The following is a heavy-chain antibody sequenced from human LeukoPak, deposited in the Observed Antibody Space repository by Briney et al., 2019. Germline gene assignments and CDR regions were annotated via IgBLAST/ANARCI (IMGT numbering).Heavy chain of an antibody. V-gene: IGHV4-59*08. CDR1: GGSISSYY. J-gene: IGHJ6*02. Sequence: SETLSLTCTVSGGSISSYYWSWIRQPPGKGLEWIGYIYYSGSTNYNPSLKSRVTISVDTSKNQFSLKLSSVTAADTAVYYCARHSGMIFGVVHYYYYYGMDVWSQGTTVTVSS. CDR3: ARHSGMIFGVVHYYYYYGMDV. D-gene: IGHD3-3*01. CDR2: IYYSGST.